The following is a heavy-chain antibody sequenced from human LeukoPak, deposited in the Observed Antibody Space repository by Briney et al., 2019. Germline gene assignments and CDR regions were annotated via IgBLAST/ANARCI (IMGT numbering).Heavy chain of an antibody. J-gene: IGHJ4*02. CDR3: ARTEGDSYGYVY. CDR1: GGSISGSSYY. D-gene: IGHD5-18*01. Sequence: ASETLSLTCTVSGGSISGSSYYWGWIRQPPGKGLEWIGSIYYSGSTYYNPSLKSRVTISVDTSKNQFSLKLSSVTAADTAVYYCARTEGDSYGYVYWGQGTLVTVSS. V-gene: IGHV4-39*01. CDR2: IYYSGST.